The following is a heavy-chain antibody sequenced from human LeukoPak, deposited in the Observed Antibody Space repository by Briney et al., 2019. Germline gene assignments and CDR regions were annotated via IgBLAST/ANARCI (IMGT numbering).Heavy chain of an antibody. CDR1: GYTXTGYY. V-gene: IGHV1-2*02. CDR2: INPNSGGT. CDR3: ATRDAEYFQY. Sequence: ASVKVSCKASGYTXTGYYMHWVRQAPGQGLEWMGWINPNSGGTNYAQKFQGRVTMTRDTSITTAYMELSSLRSDDTAVYYCATRDAEYFQYWGQGTLVTVSS. J-gene: IGHJ1*01.